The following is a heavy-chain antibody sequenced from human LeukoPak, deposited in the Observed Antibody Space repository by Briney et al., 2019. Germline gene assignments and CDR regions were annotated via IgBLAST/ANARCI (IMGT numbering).Heavy chain of an antibody. V-gene: IGHV4-59*01. CDR2: IYYSGST. J-gene: IGHJ4*02. D-gene: IGHD6-13*01. CDR3: AGYSSWDFDY. CDR1: GGSISSYY. Sequence: SETLSLTCTVSGGSISSYYWSWIRQPPGKGLEWIGYIYYSGSTNYNPSLKSRVTISVDTSKNQFSLKLSSVTAADTAVYYCAGYSSWDFDYWGQGTLVTVSS.